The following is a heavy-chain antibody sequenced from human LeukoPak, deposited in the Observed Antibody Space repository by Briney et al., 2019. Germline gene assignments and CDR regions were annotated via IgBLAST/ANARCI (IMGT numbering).Heavy chain of an antibody. CDR1: GFTVSSNY. Sequence: GGSLRLSRAASGFTVSSNYMSWVRQAPGKGLEWVSVIYSGGSTYYADSVKGRFTISRDNSKNTLYLQMNSLRAEDTAVYYCATHNYESSDYLSPDYWGQGTLVTVSS. CDR3: ATHNYESSDYLSPDY. CDR2: IYSGGST. D-gene: IGHD3-22*01. V-gene: IGHV3-53*01. J-gene: IGHJ4*02.